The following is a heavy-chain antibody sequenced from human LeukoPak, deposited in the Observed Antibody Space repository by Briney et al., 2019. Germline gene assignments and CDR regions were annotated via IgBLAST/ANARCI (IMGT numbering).Heavy chain of an antibody. CDR3: ARDLWWLLDY. CDR1: GFTFSSYS. CDR2: ISSSSSYI. V-gene: IGHV3-21*01. D-gene: IGHD5-12*01. J-gene: IGHJ4*02. Sequence: PGGSLRLSCAASGFTFSSYSTNWVRQAPGKGLEWVSSISSSSSYIYYADSVKGRFTISRDNAKNSLYLQMNSLRAEDTAVYYCARDLWWLLDYWGQGTLVTVSS.